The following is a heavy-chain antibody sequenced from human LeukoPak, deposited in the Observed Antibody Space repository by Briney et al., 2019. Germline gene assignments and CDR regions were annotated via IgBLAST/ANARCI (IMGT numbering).Heavy chain of an antibody. V-gene: IGHV4-61*01. CDR1: GGSVSSGSYY. J-gene: IGHJ4*02. CDR3: ARLSGYSSGHYYSDY. CDR2: IYYSGST. D-gene: IGHD3-22*01. Sequence: KPSETLSLTCTVSGGSVSSGSYYWSWIRQPPGKGLEWIVYIYYSGSTNYNPSLKSRVTISVDTSKNQFSLKLSSVTAADTAVYYCARLSGYSSGHYYSDYWGQGTLVTVSS.